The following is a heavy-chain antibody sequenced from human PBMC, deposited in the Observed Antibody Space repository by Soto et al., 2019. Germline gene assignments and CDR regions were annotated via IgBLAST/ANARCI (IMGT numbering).Heavy chain of an antibody. CDR2: ISYDGSNK. D-gene: IGHD4-17*01. J-gene: IGHJ4*02. CDR3: ANWGATTVTILIDY. Sequence: QVQLVESGGGVVQPGRSLRLSCAASGFTFSSYGMHWVREASGKGLEWVAVISYDGSNKYYADSVKSRFTISRDNSKNTLYLQMNSLRPEDTGVYYYANWGATTVTILIDYWGQAFLITVSS. CDR1: GFTFSSYG. V-gene: IGHV3-30*18.